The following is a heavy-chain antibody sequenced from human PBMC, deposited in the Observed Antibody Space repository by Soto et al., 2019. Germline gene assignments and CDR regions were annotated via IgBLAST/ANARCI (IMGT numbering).Heavy chain of an antibody. Sequence: GGSLRLSCTASGFTFSNYAMSWVRQAPGKGLEWVSVIYSGGSTYYADSVKGRFTISRDNSKNTLYLQMNSLRAEDTAVYYCARTDAFDIWGQGTMVTVSS. CDR1: GFTFSNYA. CDR2: IYSGGST. CDR3: ARTDAFDI. V-gene: IGHV3-53*01. J-gene: IGHJ3*02.